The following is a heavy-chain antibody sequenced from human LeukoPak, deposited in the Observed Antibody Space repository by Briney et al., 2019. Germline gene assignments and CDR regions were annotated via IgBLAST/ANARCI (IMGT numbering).Heavy chain of an antibody. J-gene: IGHJ6*02. CDR3: ARDYYDKRIYYYYGMDV. Sequence: SVKVSCKASGGTFSSYAISWVRQAPGQGLEWMGRIIPIIGIANYAQKFQGRVTITADKSTSTAYMELSSLRSEDTAVYYCARDYYDKRIYYYYGMDVWGQGTTVTVSS. V-gene: IGHV1-69*04. CDR2: IIPIIGIA. D-gene: IGHD3-22*01. CDR1: GGTFSSYA.